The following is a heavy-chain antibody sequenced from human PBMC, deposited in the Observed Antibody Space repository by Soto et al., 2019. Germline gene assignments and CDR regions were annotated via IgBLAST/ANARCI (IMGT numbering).Heavy chain of an antibody. V-gene: IGHV4-59*01. CDR3: TRISTAFDS. Sequence: SETLSLTCSVSGDSINKFYWGWIRQAPGKGLEWIAYIFHRGEAFYNPSLKSRVTISVDKSKEQFSLTVTSVTAADTAVYFCTRISTAFDSWGQGILVTVSS. CDR2: IFHRGEA. J-gene: IGHJ4*02. CDR1: GDSINKFY. D-gene: IGHD2-21*02.